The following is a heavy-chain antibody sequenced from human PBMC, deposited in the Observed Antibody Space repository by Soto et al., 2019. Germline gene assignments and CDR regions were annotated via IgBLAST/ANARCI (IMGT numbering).Heavy chain of an antibody. CDR3: AKDELLWFGELLLSYFDY. J-gene: IGHJ4*02. D-gene: IGHD3-10*01. CDR1: GFTFSSYA. CDR2: ISGSGGST. V-gene: IGHV3-23*01. Sequence: GGSLRLSCAASGFTFSSYAMSWVRQAPGKGLEWVSAISGSGGSTYYADSVKGRFTISRDNSKNTLYLQMNSLRAEDTAVYYCAKDELLWFGELLLSYFDYWGQGTLVTVSS.